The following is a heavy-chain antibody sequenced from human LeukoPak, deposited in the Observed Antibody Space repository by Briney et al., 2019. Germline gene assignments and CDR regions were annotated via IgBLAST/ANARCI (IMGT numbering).Heavy chain of an antibody. CDR2: IYTSGST. J-gene: IGHJ6*03. CDR3: ARQALVVVPPILYYYYYMDV. V-gene: IGHV4-4*07. D-gene: IGHD3-22*01. CDR1: GGSISSYY. Sequence: SETLSLTCTVSGGSISSYYWSWIRQPAGKGLEWIGRIYTSGSTNYNPSLKSRVTISVDTSKNQFSLKLSSVTAADTAVYYCARQALVVVPPILYYYYYMDVWGKGTTVTISS.